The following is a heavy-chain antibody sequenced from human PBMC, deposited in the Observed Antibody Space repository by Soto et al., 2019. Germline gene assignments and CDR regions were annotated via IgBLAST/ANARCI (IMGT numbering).Heavy chain of an antibody. Sequence: EVQLVETGGGLIQPGGSLRLSCAASGFTVSSNSMSWVRQAPGKGLEWVSVIYSGGSTYYADSVKGRFTISRDNSKNTLYLQMNSLRAEDTAVYYCARENSSSWYYYYGMDVWGQGTTVTVSS. J-gene: IGHJ6*02. CDR1: GFTVSSNS. CDR2: IYSGGST. D-gene: IGHD6-13*01. CDR3: ARENSSSWYYYYGMDV. V-gene: IGHV3-53*02.